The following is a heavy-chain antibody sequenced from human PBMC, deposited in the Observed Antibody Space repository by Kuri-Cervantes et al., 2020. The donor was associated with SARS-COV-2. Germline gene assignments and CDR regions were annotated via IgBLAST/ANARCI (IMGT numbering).Heavy chain of an antibody. D-gene: IGHD3/OR15-3a*01. V-gene: IGHV3-21*01. CDR1: GFTFSRYS. J-gene: IGHJ6*03. Sequence: GASLIISCASSGFTFSRYSMNWVRQAPGKGLKWVSTISTGGSYIYYADSVKGRFTISRDNANNSLYLQIDSLRAEDTAVYYCARGDYNVLTGYAAYYYYMDVWGKGTTVTVSS. CDR2: ISTGGSYI. CDR3: ARGDYNVLTGYAAYYYYMDV.